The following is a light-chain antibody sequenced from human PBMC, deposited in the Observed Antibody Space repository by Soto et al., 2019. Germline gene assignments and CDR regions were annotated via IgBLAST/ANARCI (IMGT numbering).Light chain of an antibody. CDR3: ATWDDSLNGVI. CDR1: SSNIGSKT. V-gene: IGLV1-44*01. Sequence: QAVVTQPTSASGTPGQRVTISCSGSSSNIGSKTVNWYQQLPGTAPKLLIYSNSQRTSGVPDRFSGSKSGTSASLAISGLQSEDEADYYCATWDDSLNGVIFGGGTKLTVL. J-gene: IGLJ2*01. CDR2: SNS.